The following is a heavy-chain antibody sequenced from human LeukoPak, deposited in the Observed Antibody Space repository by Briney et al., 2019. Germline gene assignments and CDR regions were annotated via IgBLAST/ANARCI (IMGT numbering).Heavy chain of an antibody. D-gene: IGHD4-17*01. Sequence: SETLSLTCTVSGGSIRSSNYYWAWIRQPPGKGLEWIGSIYYSGSTYYNPSLKSRVTVSVDTSKNQFSLKLNSVTAADTAVYFCATYEYGDYRAEYFHHWGQGTLVTVSS. J-gene: IGHJ1*01. CDR3: ATYEYGDYRAEYFHH. CDR2: IYYSGST. V-gene: IGHV4-39*01. CDR1: GGSIRSSNYY.